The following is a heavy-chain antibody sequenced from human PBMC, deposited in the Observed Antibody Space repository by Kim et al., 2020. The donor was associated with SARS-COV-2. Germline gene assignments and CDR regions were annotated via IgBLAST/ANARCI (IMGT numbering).Heavy chain of an antibody. V-gene: IGHV3-7*01. D-gene: IGHD3-10*01. Sequence: GGSLRLSCVVSGFSLGNNWMSWVRQAPGKGLEWVATKKGDGSEEYYVDSVKGRFTMSRDNAKNSLYLQMSSLRTEDTAIYYCAALDTAQVPGGIWGQGTLVSVSS. CDR3: AALDTAQVPGGI. CDR1: GFSLGNNW. J-gene: IGHJ4*02. CDR2: KKGDGSEE.